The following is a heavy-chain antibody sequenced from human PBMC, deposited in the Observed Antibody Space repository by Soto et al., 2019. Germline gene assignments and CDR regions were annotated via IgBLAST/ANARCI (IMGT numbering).Heavy chain of an antibody. Sequence: EVQLVESGGGLVQPGGSLRLSCAASGFTVSTNYMNWVRQAPGKGLEWVSVIYSSGNTYYADAVKGRFTVSRDNSKNTLYLQMNRLRAEDTAVYYCARDGSGWYGTSYFDYWGQGTLVTVSS. CDR1: GFTVSTNY. CDR3: ARDGSGWYGTSYFDY. J-gene: IGHJ4*02. CDR2: IYSSGNT. D-gene: IGHD6-19*01. V-gene: IGHV3-66*01.